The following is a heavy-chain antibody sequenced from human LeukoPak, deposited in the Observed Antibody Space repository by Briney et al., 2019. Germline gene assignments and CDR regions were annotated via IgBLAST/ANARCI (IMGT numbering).Heavy chain of an antibody. Sequence: GGPLRLSCAASGFTFSSYAMSWVRQAPGKGLEWVSAISGSGGSTYYADSVKGRFTISRDNSKNTLYLQMNSLRAEDTAVYYCAKPSYYYDSSGRRKRDYYYYYMDVWGKGTTVTVSS. V-gene: IGHV3-23*01. D-gene: IGHD3-22*01. CDR3: AKPSYYYDSSGRRKRDYYYYYMDV. CDR2: ISGSGGST. CDR1: GFTFSSYA. J-gene: IGHJ6*03.